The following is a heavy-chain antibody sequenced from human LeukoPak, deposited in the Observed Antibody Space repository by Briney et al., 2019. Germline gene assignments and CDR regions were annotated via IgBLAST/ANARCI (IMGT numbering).Heavy chain of an antibody. CDR1: GFTFSDYY. J-gene: IGHJ4*02. V-gene: IGHV3-11*01. D-gene: IGHD3-22*01. CDR2: ISSSGSTI. Sequence: GGSLRLSCAASGFTFSDYYMSWIRQAPGKGLEWVSHISSSGSTIYYADSVKGRFTISRDNAKNSLYLQMSSLRAEDTAVYYCARSGGHDSSGYYFDYWGQGTLVTVSS. CDR3: ARSGGHDSSGYYFDY.